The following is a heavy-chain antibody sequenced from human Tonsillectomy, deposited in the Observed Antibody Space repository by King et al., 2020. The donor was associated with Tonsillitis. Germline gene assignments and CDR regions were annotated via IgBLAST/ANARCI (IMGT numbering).Heavy chain of an antibody. Sequence: VQLVQSGGGLVQPGGSLRLSCTASGFTVSSNYMSWVRQAPGMGLEWVSIIYTGGTTYYADSVKGRFTISRDNSKNTLYLQMNSLSAEDTAVSYCARDPFSYYYDSSAFHDWGQGTLVTVSS. CDR1: GFTVSSNY. D-gene: IGHD3-22*01. CDR2: IYTGGTT. J-gene: IGHJ4*02. V-gene: IGHV3-66*01. CDR3: ARDPFSYYYDSSAFHD.